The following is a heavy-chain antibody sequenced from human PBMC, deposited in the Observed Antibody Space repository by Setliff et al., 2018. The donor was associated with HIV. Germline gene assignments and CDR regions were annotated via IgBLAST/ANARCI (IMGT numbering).Heavy chain of an antibody. J-gene: IGHJ6*02. Sequence: PSETLSLTCTVSGGSITSSYWSWIRQPAGKGLEWIGRIYTSGSTNYNPSLKSRVTISVDTSKNQFSLKLSSVTAADTAVYYCARDRPYYYYGMDVWGQGTTVTAP. V-gene: IGHV4-4*07. CDR3: ARDRPYYYYGMDV. CDR1: GGSITSSY. CDR2: IYTSGST.